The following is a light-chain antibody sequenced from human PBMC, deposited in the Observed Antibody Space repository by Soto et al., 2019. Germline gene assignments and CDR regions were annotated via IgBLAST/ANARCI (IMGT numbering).Light chain of an antibody. Sequence: EIVLTQSPATLSLSPGERATLSCRASQSVSSYLAWYQQKPGQAPRLLIYDASTRATGIPARFSGSGSGTDFTLTISCLEPEDFAVYYCQQRSNWPLTFGGGTRVEIK. CDR1: QSVSSY. V-gene: IGKV3-11*01. CDR2: DAS. J-gene: IGKJ4*01. CDR3: QQRSNWPLT.